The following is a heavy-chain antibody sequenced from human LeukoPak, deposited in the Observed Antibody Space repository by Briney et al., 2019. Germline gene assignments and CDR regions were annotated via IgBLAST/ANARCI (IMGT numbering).Heavy chain of an antibody. V-gene: IGHV4-59*01. J-gene: IGHJ4*02. CDR2: IYYSGST. CDR1: GGSISSYY. D-gene: IGHD1-26*01. Sequence: RPSETLSLTCTVSGGSISSYYWSWIRQPPGKGLEWIGYIYYSGSTNYNPSLKSRVTISVDTSKNQFSLKLSSVTAADTAVYYCARDLTGEGYFDYWGQGTLVTVSS. CDR3: ARDLTGEGYFDY.